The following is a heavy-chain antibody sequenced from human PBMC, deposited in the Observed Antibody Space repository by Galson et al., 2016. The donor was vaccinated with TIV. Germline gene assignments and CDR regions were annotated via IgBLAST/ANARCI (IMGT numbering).Heavy chain of an antibody. CDR3: AKMDSSGFDYVRRFDF. V-gene: IGHV3-23*01. CDR2: ISAGGGRT. J-gene: IGHJ4*02. D-gene: IGHD3-22*01. Sequence: SLRLSCAASGFTFSSFAVSWVRQAPGKGLEWVSAISAGGGRTNYADSVKGRFTISRDNPKNTLYLQMSSLRAEDTAVYFCAKMDSSGFDYVRRFDFWGQGTPATVSS. CDR1: GFTFSSFA.